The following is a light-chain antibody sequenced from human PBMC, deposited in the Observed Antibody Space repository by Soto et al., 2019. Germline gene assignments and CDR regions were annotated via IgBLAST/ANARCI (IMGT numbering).Light chain of an antibody. V-gene: IGKV3-20*01. CDR2: GAS. J-gene: IGKJ1*01. CDR3: QHPGSAHPSWT. CDR1: QSLSSSY. Sequence: ETVLTQSPGTLSLSPGERATLFCRASQSLSSSYLAWYQQRPGQAPRLLIYGASSRATGIPDRFSGSRSGTDVTLNISRLQPVYFAVYYCQHPGSAHPSWTFGQGSKVEIK.